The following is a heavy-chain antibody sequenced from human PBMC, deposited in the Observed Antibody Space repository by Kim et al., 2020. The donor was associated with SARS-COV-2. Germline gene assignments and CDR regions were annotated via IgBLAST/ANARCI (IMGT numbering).Heavy chain of an antibody. V-gene: IGHV3-23*01. CDR1: GFTFSDSA. J-gene: IGHJ5*02. CDR3: AKHGPGGWLDP. CDR2: ITNSGDST. D-gene: IGHD1-26*01. Sequence: GGSLRLSCAASGFTFSDSAMSWVRQAPGKGLQWVSSITNSGDSTFYADSVKGRFTNSRDNSKNTLYLQINSLRAEDTAIFYCAKHGPGGWLDPWGQGTLVTVSS.